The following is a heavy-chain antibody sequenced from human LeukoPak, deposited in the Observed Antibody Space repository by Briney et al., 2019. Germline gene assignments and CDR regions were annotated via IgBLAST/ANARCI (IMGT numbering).Heavy chain of an antibody. CDR1: GFTFSSYW. D-gene: IGHD5-12*01. J-gene: IGHJ6*03. Sequence: GGSLRLSCAASGFTFSSYWMSWVRQAPGKGLEWVANIKQDGSEKYYVDSVKGRFTISRDNAKNSLYLQMNSLRAEDKAVYYCAKGGGYEAQYYYYYLDVWGKGTTVTISS. CDR2: IKQDGSEK. CDR3: AKGGGYEAQYYYYYLDV. V-gene: IGHV3-7*01.